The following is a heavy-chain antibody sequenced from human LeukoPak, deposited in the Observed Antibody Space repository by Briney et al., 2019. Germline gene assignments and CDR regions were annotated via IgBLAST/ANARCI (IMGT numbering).Heavy chain of an antibody. CDR2: IYYSGST. CDR1: GGSISSYY. Sequence: SETLSLTCTVSGGSISSYYWSWIRQPPGKGLEWIGYIYYSGSTNYNPSLKSRVTISVDTSKSQFSLKLSSVTAADTAVYYCASYSGRYPYYFDYWGQGTLVTVSS. V-gene: IGHV4-59*01. J-gene: IGHJ4*02. CDR3: ASYSGRYPYYFDY. D-gene: IGHD1-26*01.